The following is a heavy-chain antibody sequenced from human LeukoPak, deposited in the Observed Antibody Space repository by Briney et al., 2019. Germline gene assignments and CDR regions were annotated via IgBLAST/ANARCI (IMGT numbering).Heavy chain of an antibody. CDR3: ARSRSRGYSGDFDY. Sequence: PSETLSLTRTVSGGSISNSAYYWGWIRQPPGKGREWIGSINYDGTTYYNPSLRSRVTISVDTSKNQFSLKLSFVTAADTAVYFCARSRSRGYSGDFDYWGQGTLVTVSS. CDR1: GGSISNSAYY. D-gene: IGHD5-12*01. V-gene: IGHV4-39*01. J-gene: IGHJ4*02. CDR2: INYDGTT.